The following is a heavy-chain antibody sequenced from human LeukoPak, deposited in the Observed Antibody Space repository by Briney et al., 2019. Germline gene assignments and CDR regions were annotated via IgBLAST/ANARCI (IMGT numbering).Heavy chain of an antibody. Sequence: SVKVSCKASGGTFSSYAISWVRQAPGQGLEWMGGIIPIFGTANYAQKFQGRVTITADESTSTACMELSSLRSEDTAVYYCAAATRYYDFWSGYTNWGQGTLVTVSS. CDR3: AAATRYYDFWSGYTN. CDR1: GGTFSSYA. D-gene: IGHD3-3*01. CDR2: IIPIFGTA. V-gene: IGHV1-69*13. J-gene: IGHJ4*02.